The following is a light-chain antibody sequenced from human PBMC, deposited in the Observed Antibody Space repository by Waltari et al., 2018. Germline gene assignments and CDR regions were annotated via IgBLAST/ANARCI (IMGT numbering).Light chain of an antibody. Sequence: EIVMTQSPDTLSVFPGERATLSCRASQSIRSNLAWYQHKPGQAPRLLIYAAPTRATGIPARFSGSGSGTEFTLTISSLQSEDFAVYFCQQYDNWLGTFGPGTKVEIK. CDR3: QQYDNWLGT. V-gene: IGKV3-15*01. CDR2: AAP. CDR1: QSIRSN. J-gene: IGKJ1*01.